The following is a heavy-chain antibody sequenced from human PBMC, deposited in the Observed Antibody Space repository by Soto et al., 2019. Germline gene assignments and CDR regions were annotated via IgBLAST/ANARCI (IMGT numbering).Heavy chain of an antibody. J-gene: IGHJ6*02. CDR1: GFTFTSSA. CDR2: IVVGSGNT. Sequence: ASVKVSCKASGFTFTSSAVQWVRQARGQRLEWIGWIVVGSGNTNYAQKFQERVTITRDMSTSTAYMELSSLRSEDTAVYYCAAETAYCGGDCPRYYYYGMDVWGQGTTVTVSS. CDR3: AAETAYCGGDCPRYYYYGMDV. V-gene: IGHV1-58*01. D-gene: IGHD2-21*02.